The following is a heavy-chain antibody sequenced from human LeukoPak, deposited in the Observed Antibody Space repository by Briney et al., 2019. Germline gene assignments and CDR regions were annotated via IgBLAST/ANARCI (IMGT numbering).Heavy chain of an antibody. CDR2: ISYDGSNK. D-gene: IGHD3-10*01. CDR1: GFTFSSYG. CDR3: AKDHTALLWFGEKYNWFDP. J-gene: IGHJ5*02. Sequence: GGSLRLSCAASGFTFSSYGMHWVRQAPGKGLEWVAVISYDGSNKYYADSVKGRFTISRDNSKNTPYLQMNSLRAEDTAVYYCAKDHTALLWFGEKYNWFDPWGQGTLVTVSS. V-gene: IGHV3-30*18.